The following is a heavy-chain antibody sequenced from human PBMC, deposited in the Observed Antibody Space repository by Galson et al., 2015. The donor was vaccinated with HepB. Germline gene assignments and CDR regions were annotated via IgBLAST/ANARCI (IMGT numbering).Heavy chain of an antibody. CDR1: GFTFSSYA. Sequence: SLRLSCAASGFTFSSYAMSWVRQAPGKGLEWVSAISGSGGSTYYADSVKGRFTISRDNSKNTLYLQMNSLRAEDTAVYYCAKDLLRGNIVVVPAAAFDYWGQGTLVTVSS. D-gene: IGHD2-2*01. V-gene: IGHV3-23*01. CDR3: AKDLLRGNIVVVPAAAFDY. J-gene: IGHJ4*02. CDR2: ISGSGGST.